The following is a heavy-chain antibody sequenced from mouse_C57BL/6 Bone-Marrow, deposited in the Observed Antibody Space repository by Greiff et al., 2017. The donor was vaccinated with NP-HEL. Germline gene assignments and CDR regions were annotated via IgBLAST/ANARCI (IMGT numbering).Heavy chain of an antibody. CDR3: ASMITTKCHFDY. Sequence: EVNVVESGGGLVQPGESLKLSCESNEYEFPSHDMSWVRKTPEKRLELVAAINSDGGSTYYPDTMERRFIISRDNTKKTLYLQMSSLRSEDTALYYCASMITTKCHFDYWGQGTTLTVSS. CDR2: INSDGGST. CDR1: EYEFPSHD. V-gene: IGHV5-2*01. D-gene: IGHD2-4*01. J-gene: IGHJ2*01.